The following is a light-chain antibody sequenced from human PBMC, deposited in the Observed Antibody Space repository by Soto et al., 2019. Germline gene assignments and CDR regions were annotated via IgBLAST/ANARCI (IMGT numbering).Light chain of an antibody. V-gene: IGKV3-20*01. Sequence: EIVLTQSPATLSLSPGERATLSCRASRSFASSYLAWYQHKPGQAPRLLIYAASSRATGIPDSFIGSGSGTDFTLTISRLEPDDSAVYYCHHYDSSPPYTFGQGTKLEIK. CDR2: AAS. CDR1: RSFASSY. J-gene: IGKJ2*01. CDR3: HHYDSSPPYT.